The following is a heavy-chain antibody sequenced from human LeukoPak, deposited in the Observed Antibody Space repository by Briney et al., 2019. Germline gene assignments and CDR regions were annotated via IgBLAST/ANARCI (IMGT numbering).Heavy chain of an antibody. CDR1: GYTFTDYY. CDR3: ARERTPIALKIMIIFDS. Sequence: RASVKVSCKASGYTFTDYYIHWVRQAPGQGLEWMASINPHGGVTNSAQEFQGRVTVTRDASISTAYLELSGLRSDDTAVYYCARERTPIALKIMIIFDSWGQGTLITVSS. CDR2: INPHGGVT. J-gene: IGHJ5*01. D-gene: IGHD3-16*01. V-gene: IGHV1-2*02.